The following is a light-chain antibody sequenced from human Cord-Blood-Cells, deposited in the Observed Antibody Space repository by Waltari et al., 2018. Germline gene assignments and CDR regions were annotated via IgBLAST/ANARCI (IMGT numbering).Light chain of an antibody. CDR3: QQRSNLPWT. J-gene: IGKJ1*01. CDR1: QSVSRY. Sequence: EIVLTQSPATLSLSPGERATLSCRASQSVSRYLAWYQQKLGQAPRLLIYDASNRATGIPARFSGSGSETDFTLTISSLEPEDFAVYYCQQRSNLPWTFGQGTKVEIK. V-gene: IGKV3-11*01. CDR2: DAS.